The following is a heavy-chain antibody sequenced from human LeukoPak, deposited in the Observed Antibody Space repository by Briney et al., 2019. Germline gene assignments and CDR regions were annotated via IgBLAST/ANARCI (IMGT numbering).Heavy chain of an antibody. Sequence: GGSLRLSCAASGFTFSSYWMSWVRQAPGKGLEWVANIKQDGSEKYYVDSVKGRFTISRDNAKNSLYLQMNSLRAEDTAAYYCARRAGAYSHPYDYWGQGTLVTVSS. CDR3: ARRAGAYSHPYDY. J-gene: IGHJ4*02. CDR2: IKQDGSEK. CDR1: GFTFSSYW. D-gene: IGHD4/OR15-4a*01. V-gene: IGHV3-7*03.